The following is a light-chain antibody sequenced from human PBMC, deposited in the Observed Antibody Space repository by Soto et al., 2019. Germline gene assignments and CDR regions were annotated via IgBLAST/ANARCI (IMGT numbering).Light chain of an antibody. J-gene: IGLJ1*01. Sequence: QSALTQPASVSGSPGQSITISCTGTSSDVGGYNYVSWYQQHPGTAPKLMIYEVTNRPSGASNRFSGSKSGNTASLTISGLQAEDEADYYSSSYTKTGTVVVFGTGTKVTVL. CDR3: SSYTKTGTVVV. V-gene: IGLV2-14*01. CDR2: EVT. CDR1: SSDVGGYNY.